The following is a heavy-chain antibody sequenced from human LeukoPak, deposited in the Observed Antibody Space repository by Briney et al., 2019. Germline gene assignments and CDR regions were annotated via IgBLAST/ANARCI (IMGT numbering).Heavy chain of an antibody. J-gene: IGHJ4*02. Sequence: GGSLRLSYAASGFTFRDYYMHWVRQAPGKGLEWISYISNNGDTISYADSVKGRFTISRDNAKNSLFLQMNSLSAEDTAVYYCARDPQAWEVPLDSWGQGTLATVSS. D-gene: IGHD2-2*01. CDR3: ARDPQAWEVPLDS. CDR2: ISNNGDTI. CDR1: GFTFRDYY. V-gene: IGHV3-11*01.